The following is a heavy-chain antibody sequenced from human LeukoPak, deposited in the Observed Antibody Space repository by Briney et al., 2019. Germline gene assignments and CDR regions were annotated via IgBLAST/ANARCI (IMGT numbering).Heavy chain of an antibody. CDR3: ARGIRIVGTIPDGYFDD. J-gene: IGHJ4*02. V-gene: IGHV4-30-2*01. D-gene: IGHD1-26*01. Sequence: SETLSLTCIVSGGSISSSGYYWSWIRQPPGKGLEWIGYIFHSGSTHYNPSLKSRVTVSVDKSKNQFSLNLIPVTAADTAVYYCARGIRIVGTIPDGYFDDWGQGTLVTVSS. CDR2: IFHSGST. CDR1: GGSISSSGYY.